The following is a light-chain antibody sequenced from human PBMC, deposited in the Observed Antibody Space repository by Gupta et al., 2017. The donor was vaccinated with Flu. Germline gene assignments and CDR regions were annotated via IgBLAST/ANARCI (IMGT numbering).Light chain of an antibody. CDR3: QQYNNWPFVT. CDR2: GSS. Sequence: EIVMTQSPATLSVSPGERATLSCRASQSVRSNVAWYQQKPGQAPRLLIYGSSTRATDVPARFSGSGSGTEXTLTISXRQSEDFAVYYCQQYNNWPFVTFGXGTKVEIK. CDR1: QSVRSN. J-gene: IGKJ4*01. V-gene: IGKV3-15*01.